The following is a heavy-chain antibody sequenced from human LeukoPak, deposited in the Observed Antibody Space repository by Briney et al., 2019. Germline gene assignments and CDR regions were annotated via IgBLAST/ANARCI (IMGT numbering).Heavy chain of an antibody. D-gene: IGHD2-2*01. J-gene: IGHJ4*02. Sequence: PSETLSLTCTVSGGSISSGGYYWSWIRQHPGKGLEWMGYIYYSGSTYYNPSLKSRVTISVDTSKNQFSLKLSSVTAADTAVYYCARVRGSSTSCLFDYWGQGTLVTVSS. CDR3: ARVRGSSTSCLFDY. V-gene: IGHV4-31*03. CDR2: IYYSGST. CDR1: GGSISSGGYY.